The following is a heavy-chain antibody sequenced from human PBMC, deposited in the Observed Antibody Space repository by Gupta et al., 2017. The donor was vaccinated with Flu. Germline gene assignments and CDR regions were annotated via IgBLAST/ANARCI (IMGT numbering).Heavy chain of an antibody. V-gene: IGHV3-13*04. D-gene: IGHD3-9*01. CDR2: IGTTGDT. CDR1: GFTFSTYD. Sequence: EVQLVESGGGLVQPGGSLRLSCAASGFTFSTYDMPWVRHSKGKGLEWVSYIGTTGDTDYPASLKGRFIISRDNAKKSLYLQMSSLSVGDTGIYYCTRARSRFDPFDFWGQGILVTVSS. CDR3: TRARSRFDPFDF. J-gene: IGHJ4*02.